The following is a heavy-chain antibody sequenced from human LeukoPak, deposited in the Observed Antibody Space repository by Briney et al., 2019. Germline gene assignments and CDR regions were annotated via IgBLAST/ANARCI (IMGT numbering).Heavy chain of an antibody. V-gene: IGHV3-30-3*01. D-gene: IGHD6-19*01. J-gene: IGHJ4*02. CDR1: GFTFSSYA. Sequence: PGRSLRLSCAASGFTFSSYAMHWVRQAPGKGLEWVAVISYDGSNKYYADSVKGRFTISRDNSKNTLYLQMNSLRAEDTAVYYCARGKIAVAGRGFDYWGQGTLVTVSS. CDR3: ARGKIAVAGRGFDY. CDR2: ISYDGSNK.